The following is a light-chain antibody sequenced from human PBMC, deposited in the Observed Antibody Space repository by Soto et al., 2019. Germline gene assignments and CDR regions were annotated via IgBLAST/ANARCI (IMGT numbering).Light chain of an antibody. J-gene: IGLJ2*01. CDR1: SSNIGAGYD. CDR2: GNS. CDR3: HSYDSSLSGSV. Sequence: QSVLTQPPSVSGAPGPRVTISCTGSSSNIGAGYDVHWYQQLPGRAPKLLIYGNSNRPSGPPGPFSGSKSGTSASLGIAGMQHADEADYYYHSYDSSLSGSVFGGGTKLTVL. V-gene: IGLV1-40*01.